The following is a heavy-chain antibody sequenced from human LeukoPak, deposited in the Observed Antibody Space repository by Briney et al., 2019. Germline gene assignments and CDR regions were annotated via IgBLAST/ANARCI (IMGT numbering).Heavy chain of an antibody. Sequence: ASVKVSCKASGYTFTSYYMHWVRQAPGQGLEWMGIINPSDGSTSYAQKFQGRVTMTRDTSTSTVYMELSSLRSEDTAVYYCARASLTYGDYDYYYGMDVWGQGTTVTVSS. V-gene: IGHV1-46*01. CDR1: GYTFTSYY. CDR3: ARASLTYGDYDYYYGMDV. CDR2: INPSDGST. J-gene: IGHJ6*02. D-gene: IGHD4-17*01.